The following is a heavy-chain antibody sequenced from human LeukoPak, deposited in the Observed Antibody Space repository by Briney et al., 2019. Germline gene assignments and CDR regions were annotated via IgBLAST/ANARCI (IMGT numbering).Heavy chain of an antibody. CDR2: IYYSGST. CDR1: GGSISTYY. D-gene: IGHD3-22*01. J-gene: IGHJ4*02. V-gene: IGHV4-59*01. Sequence: SETLSLTCTVSGGSISTYYWTWIRQSPGKGLEWIGHIYYSGSTTYNPSLKSRVTISVDTSKNQFSLTLSSVTAADTAVYYCARDRDSSGYYYHFDYWGQGILVTVSS. CDR3: ARDRDSSGYYYHFDY.